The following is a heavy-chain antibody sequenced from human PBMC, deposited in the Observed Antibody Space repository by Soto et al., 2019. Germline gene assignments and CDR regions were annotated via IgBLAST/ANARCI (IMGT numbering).Heavy chain of an antibody. CDR2: ISAYNGNT. CDR3: ARDDRKYYDFWSGGGPDAFDI. D-gene: IGHD3-3*01. Sequence: ASVKVSCKASGYTFTSYGISWVRQAPGQGLEKMGWISAYNGNTNYAQKLQGRVTMTTDTSTSTAYMELRSLRSDDTAVYYCARDDRKYYDFWSGGGPDAFDIWGQGTMVTVSS. CDR1: GYTFTSYG. V-gene: IGHV1-18*01. J-gene: IGHJ3*02.